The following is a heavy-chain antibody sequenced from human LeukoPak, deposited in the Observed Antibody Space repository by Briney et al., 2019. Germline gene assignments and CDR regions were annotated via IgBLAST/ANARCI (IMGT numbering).Heavy chain of an antibody. J-gene: IGHJ4*02. V-gene: IGHV3-74*01. D-gene: IGHD4-17*01. Sequence: PGGSLRLSCAASGFTFSSYWMHWVRQAPGKGLVWVSRINSDGSSTSYADSVKGRFTISRDNSKNTLYLQMNSLRAEDTAVYYCAKGRKLNTYGDFDYWGQGTLVTVSS. CDR3: AKGRKLNTYGDFDY. CDR1: GFTFSSYW. CDR2: INSDGSST.